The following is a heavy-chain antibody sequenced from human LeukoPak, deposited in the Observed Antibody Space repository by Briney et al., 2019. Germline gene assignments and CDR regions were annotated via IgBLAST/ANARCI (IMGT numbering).Heavy chain of an antibody. D-gene: IGHD4-17*01. CDR2: TNPNSGGT. V-gene: IGHV1-2*02. Sequence: HVASVKVSCKASGYTFTGYYMHWVRQAPGQGLEWMGWTNPNSGGTNYAQKFQGRVTMTRDTSISTAYMELSRLRSDDTAVYYCAREADYGDDYFDYWGQGTLVTVSS. J-gene: IGHJ4*02. CDR3: AREADYGDDYFDY. CDR1: GYTFTGYY.